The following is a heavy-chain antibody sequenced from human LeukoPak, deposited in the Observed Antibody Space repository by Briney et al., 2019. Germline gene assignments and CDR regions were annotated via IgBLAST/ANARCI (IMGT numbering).Heavy chain of an antibody. V-gene: IGHV3-64*01. J-gene: IGHJ4*02. CDR2: ISSNGGST. CDR1: GFTFSSYV. Sequence: GGSLRLSCAASGFTFSSYVMYWVRQAPGKGLEYVSSISSNGGSTYYANSVKGRFTISRDNSKNTLYLQMGSLRAEDMAVYYCARELRLRGYFDYWGQGTLVTVSS. D-gene: IGHD3-10*01. CDR3: ARELRLRGYFDY.